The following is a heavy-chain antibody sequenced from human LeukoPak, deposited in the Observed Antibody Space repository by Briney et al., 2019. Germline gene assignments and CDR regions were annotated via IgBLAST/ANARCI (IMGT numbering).Heavy chain of an antibody. CDR3: AKDDPYYYDSSGYPNLFDY. V-gene: IGHV3-30*02. Sequence: GSLGLSCAASGFTFSSYGMHRVRPAPGKGLGWVAFLRYDGSNKYYADSVKGRFTISRDNSKNTLYLQMNSLRAEDTAVYYCAKDDPYYYDSSGYPNLFDYWGQGTLVTVSS. CDR1: GFTFSSYG. CDR2: LRYDGSNK. D-gene: IGHD3-22*01. J-gene: IGHJ4*02.